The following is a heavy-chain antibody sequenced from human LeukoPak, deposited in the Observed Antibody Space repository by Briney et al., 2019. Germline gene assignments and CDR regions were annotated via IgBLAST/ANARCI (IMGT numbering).Heavy chain of an antibody. J-gene: IGHJ4*02. V-gene: IGHV1-46*01. Sequence: EASVKVSCKASGYTFTSYYMHWVRQAPGQGLEWMGIINPSGGSTSYAQKFQGRVTMTRDTSTSTVYMELSSLRSEDTAVYYCARDLSGNYYDRSGYYFDYWGQGTLVTVSS. D-gene: IGHD3-22*01. CDR2: INPSGGST. CDR1: GYTFTSYY. CDR3: ARDLSGNYYDRSGYYFDY.